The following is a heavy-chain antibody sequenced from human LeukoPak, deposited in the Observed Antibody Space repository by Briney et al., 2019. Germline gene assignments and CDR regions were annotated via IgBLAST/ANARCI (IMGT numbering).Heavy chain of an antibody. CDR3: ANSNGDSTRFDY. CDR1: GYSFTTYW. J-gene: IGHJ4*02. CDR2: IYPGDSDT. V-gene: IGHV5-51*01. D-gene: IGHD4-17*01. Sequence: GESLKISCKGSGYSFTTYWIGWVRQMPGKGLEWMGIIYPGDSDTRYSPSFQGQVIISVDKSISTAYLQWSSLKASDTAIYYCANSNGDSTRFDYSGQGTLVTVSS.